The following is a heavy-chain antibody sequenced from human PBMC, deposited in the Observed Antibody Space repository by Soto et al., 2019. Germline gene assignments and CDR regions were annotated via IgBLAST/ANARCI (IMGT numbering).Heavy chain of an antibody. CDR3: ARGDPLLWFGEKVYYGMDV. Sequence: LQESGPGLLKPSEPLSLTSLVSGASFSGYYWSWFGQPPGKGLEWIGYIYYSGSTNYNPPLKSRVTISVDTSKNQFSLKLSSVTAADTAVYYCARGDPLLWFGEKVYYGMDVWGQGTTVTVSS. J-gene: IGHJ6*02. D-gene: IGHD3-10*01. CDR2: IYYSGST. CDR1: GASFSGYY. V-gene: IGHV4-59*01.